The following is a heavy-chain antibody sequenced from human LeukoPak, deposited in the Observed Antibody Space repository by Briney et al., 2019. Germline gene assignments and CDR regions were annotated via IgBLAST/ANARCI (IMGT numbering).Heavy chain of an antibody. Sequence: GGSLRLSCAASGFTFSDYYMSWIRQAPGKGLEWVSYISSSGSTIYYADSVKGRFTISRDNAKNSPYLQMNSLRPEDTAVYYCAKVRVGTAHFDYWGQGTLVTVSS. J-gene: IGHJ4*02. D-gene: IGHD2-15*01. CDR1: GFTFSDYY. CDR3: AKVRVGTAHFDY. CDR2: ISSSGSTI. V-gene: IGHV3-11*04.